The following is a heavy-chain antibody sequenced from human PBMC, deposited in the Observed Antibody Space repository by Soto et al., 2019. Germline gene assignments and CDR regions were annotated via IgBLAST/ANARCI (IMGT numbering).Heavy chain of an antibody. CDR3: ARDGLPAAMRSHVWFDP. J-gene: IGHJ5*02. CDR2: ISSSSSTI. Sequence: EVQLVESGGGLVQPGGSLRLSCAASGFTFSSYSMNWVRQAPGKGLEWVSYISSSSSTIYYADSVKGRFTISRDNAKNSLYLQMNSLRAEDTAVYYCARDGLPAAMRSHVWFDPWGQGTLVTVSS. V-gene: IGHV3-48*01. D-gene: IGHD2-2*01. CDR1: GFTFSSYS.